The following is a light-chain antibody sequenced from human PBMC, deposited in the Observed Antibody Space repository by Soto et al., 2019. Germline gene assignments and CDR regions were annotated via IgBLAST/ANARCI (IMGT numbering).Light chain of an antibody. Sequence: QSVLTQPPSVSGAPGQRVTISCTGSSSNIGAGYDVHWYQQLPGTAPKLPIYGNSNRPSGVPDRFSGSKSGTSASLAITGLQAEDEADYYCQSYDSSLSGYVFGGGTKLTVL. CDR3: QSYDSSLSGYV. V-gene: IGLV1-40*01. CDR2: GNS. CDR1: SSNIGAGYD. J-gene: IGLJ3*02.